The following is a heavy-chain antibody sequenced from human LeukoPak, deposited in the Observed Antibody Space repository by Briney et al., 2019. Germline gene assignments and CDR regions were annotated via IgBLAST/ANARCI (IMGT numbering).Heavy chain of an antibody. J-gene: IGHJ4*02. V-gene: IGHV1-2*02. Sequence: VASVKVSFKASGYTFTGYYMHWVRQAPGQGLEWMGWINPNSGGTNYAQKFQGRVTMTRDTSISTAYMELSRLRSDDTAVYYCARDSGRYYDSSGYPLINWGQGTLVTVSS. CDR2: INPNSGGT. CDR3: ARDSGRYYDSSGYPLIN. CDR1: GYTFTGYY. D-gene: IGHD3-22*01.